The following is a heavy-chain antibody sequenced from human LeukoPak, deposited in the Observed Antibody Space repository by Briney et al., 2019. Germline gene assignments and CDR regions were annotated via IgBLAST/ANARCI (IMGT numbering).Heavy chain of an antibody. CDR3: ARDLGGVVPTAMYTDY. Sequence: ASVKVSCKPSGYTLTSYGVSWVGQAPGQGLEGMGWISVYNGNTNYAPKLQGRVTMTTDTSSSTAYMELRSLRSDDTAVYYCARDLGGVVPTAMYTDYWGQGTLVTVSS. CDR2: ISVYNGNT. D-gene: IGHD2-2*01. CDR1: GYTLTSYG. J-gene: IGHJ4*02. V-gene: IGHV1-18*01.